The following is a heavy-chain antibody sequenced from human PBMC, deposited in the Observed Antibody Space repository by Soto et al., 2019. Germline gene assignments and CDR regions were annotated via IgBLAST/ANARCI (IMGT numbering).Heavy chain of an antibody. CDR2: IYYSGST. V-gene: IGHV4-59*01. Sequence: SETLSLTCTVSGGSISSYYWSWIRQPPGKGLEWIGYIYYSGSTNYNPSLKSRVTISVDTSKNQFSLKLSSVTAADTAVYYCARGMYCSSTSCAIAYYFDYWGQGTPVTVSS. CDR1: GGSISSYY. D-gene: IGHD2-2*01. J-gene: IGHJ4*02. CDR3: ARGMYCSSTSCAIAYYFDY.